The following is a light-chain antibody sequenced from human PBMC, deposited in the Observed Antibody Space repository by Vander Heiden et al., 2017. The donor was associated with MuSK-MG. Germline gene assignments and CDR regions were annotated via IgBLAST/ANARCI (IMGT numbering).Light chain of an antibody. J-gene: IGLJ2*01. V-gene: IGLV3-21*02. CDR1: SIESKS. CDR2: DDS. Sequence: SSVLTQPPSVSVAPGQTARITCGGNSIESKSGHWYQHKPGQAPVLVVYDDSDRPSGSPERFSGSNSGNTATLTISRVEDGDEDDYYCQVWDSSSVVFGGGTKLTVL. CDR3: QVWDSSSVV.